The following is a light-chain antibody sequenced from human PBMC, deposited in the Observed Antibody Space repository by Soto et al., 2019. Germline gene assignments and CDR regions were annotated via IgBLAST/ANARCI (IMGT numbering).Light chain of an antibody. V-gene: IGLV2-14*03. CDR1: SSDVGGYGY. Sequence: QSVLTQPASGFGSPGPSIPISCTGTSSDVGGYGYVSWYQQHPGKAPKRIIYDVSDRPSGVSNRFSGSKSGNTASLAISGLQAEDEADYYCSSYTTPSPLGVLGTGTNFTVL. CDR2: DVS. J-gene: IGLJ1*01. CDR3: SSYTTPSPLGV.